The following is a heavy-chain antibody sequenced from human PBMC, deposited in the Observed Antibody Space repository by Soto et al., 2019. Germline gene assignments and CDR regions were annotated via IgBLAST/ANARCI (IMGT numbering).Heavy chain of an antibody. J-gene: IGHJ4*02. D-gene: IGHD6-6*01. CDR2: IYYSGST. Sequence: SETLSLTCTVSGGSISSSSYYWGWIRQPPGKGLEWIGSIYYSGSTYYNPSLKSRVTISVDTSKNQFSLKLSSVTAADTAVYYCARHGDSSSSITYYFDYWGQGTLVTVSS. V-gene: IGHV4-39*01. CDR3: ARHGDSSSSITYYFDY. CDR1: GGSISSSSYY.